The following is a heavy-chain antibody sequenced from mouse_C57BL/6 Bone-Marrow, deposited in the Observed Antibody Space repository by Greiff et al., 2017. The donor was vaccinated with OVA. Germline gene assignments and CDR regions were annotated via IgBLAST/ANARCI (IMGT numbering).Heavy chain of an antibody. CDR3: TSTAQAFAY. CDR1: GFNIKDDY. D-gene: IGHD3-2*02. J-gene: IGHJ3*01. Sequence: VQLQQSGAELVRPGASVKLSCTASGFNIKDDYMHWVKQRPEQGLEWIGWIDPATGDTEYASKFQGKATITADTSSNTAYLQLSSLTSEDTAVYYCTSTAQAFAYWGQGTLVTVSA. V-gene: IGHV14-4*01. CDR2: IDPATGDT.